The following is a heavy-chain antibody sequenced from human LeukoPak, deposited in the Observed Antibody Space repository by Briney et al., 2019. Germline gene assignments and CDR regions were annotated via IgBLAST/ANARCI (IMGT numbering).Heavy chain of an antibody. CDR2: ISWNSGSI. J-gene: IGHJ5*02. CDR1: GFTFDDYA. Sequence: GGSLRLSCAASGFTFDDYAMHWVRQAPGKGLEWVSGISWNSGSIEYADSVKGRFTISRDNSKNTLYLQMNSLRAEDTAVYYCAKDGYSYGSNWFDPWGQGTLVTVSS. CDR3: AKDGYSYGSNWFDP. D-gene: IGHD5-18*01. V-gene: IGHV3-9*01.